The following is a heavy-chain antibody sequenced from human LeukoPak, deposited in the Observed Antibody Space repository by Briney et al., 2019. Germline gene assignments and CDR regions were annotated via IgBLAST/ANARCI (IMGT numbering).Heavy chain of an antibody. CDR3: ARNVLLWFGELYYFDY. D-gene: IGHD3-10*01. J-gene: IGHJ4*02. CDR2: ISAYNGNT. Sequence: GASVKVSCKASGYTFTSYGISWVRQAPGQGLEWVGWISAYNGNTNYAQKLQGRVTMTTDTSTSTAYMELRSLRSDDTAVYYCARNVLLWFGELYYFDYWGQGTLVTVSS. CDR1: GYTFTSYG. V-gene: IGHV1-18*01.